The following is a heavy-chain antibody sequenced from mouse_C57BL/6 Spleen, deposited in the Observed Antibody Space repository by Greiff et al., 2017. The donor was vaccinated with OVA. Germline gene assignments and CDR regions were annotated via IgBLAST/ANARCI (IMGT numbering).Heavy chain of an antibody. D-gene: IGHD1-3*01. CDR1: GYSFTDYN. CDR2: INPHSGTT. CDR3: AREVSSSRVDLDD. Sequence: LQESGPELVKPGASVKISCKASGYSFTDYNMHWVKQSNGQSLEWIGVINPHSGTTSYNPKFQGKATLTVDTSSSTADMQLNSLTSEDSAVYYCAREVSSSRVDLDDWGQGTTLTVSA. J-gene: IGHJ2*01. V-gene: IGHV1-39*01.